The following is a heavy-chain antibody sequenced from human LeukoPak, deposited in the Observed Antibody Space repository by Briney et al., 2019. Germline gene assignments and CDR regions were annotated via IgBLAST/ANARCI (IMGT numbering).Heavy chain of an antibody. CDR3: ARANFLYCSSTTCLFDY. J-gene: IGHJ4*02. CDR1: GYTLTSYD. Sequence: ASVKVSCKASGYTLTSYDINWVRQATRQGLEWMGWMNPNSGNTGYAQKFQGRVTMTRNTSISTAYMELSSLRSEDTAVYYCARANFLYCSSTTCLFDYWAREPWLPSRQ. CDR2: MNPNSGNT. D-gene: IGHD2-2*01. V-gene: IGHV1-8*01.